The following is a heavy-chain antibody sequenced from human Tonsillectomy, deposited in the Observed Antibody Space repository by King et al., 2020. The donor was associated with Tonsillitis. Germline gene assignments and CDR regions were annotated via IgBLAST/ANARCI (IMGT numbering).Heavy chain of an antibody. CDR1: GFTFSNYN. CDR3: ARDRSPYISSWIEGFDY. Sequence: VQLVESGGGLVKPGGSLRLSCAASGFTFSNYNMNWVRQAPGKGLEWVSSISSSSSYIYYADSVKGRFTISRDNAKNSLYLQMNSLRAEDTAVYYCARDRSPYISSWIEGFDYWGQGTLVTVSS. CDR2: ISSSSSYI. J-gene: IGHJ4*02. V-gene: IGHV3-21*01. D-gene: IGHD6-13*01.